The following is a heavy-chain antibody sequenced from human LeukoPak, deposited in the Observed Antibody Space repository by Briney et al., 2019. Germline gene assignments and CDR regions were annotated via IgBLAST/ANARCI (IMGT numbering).Heavy chain of an antibody. CDR1: GGTFSSYA. Sequence: ASVKVSCKASGGTFSSYAISWVRQDPGQGLEWMGGIIPIFGTANYAQKFQGRVTITADESTSTAYMELSSLRSEDTAVYYCARNVDTAMGEVPYYFDYWGQGTLVTVSS. J-gene: IGHJ4*02. D-gene: IGHD5-18*01. CDR2: IIPIFGTA. V-gene: IGHV1-69*13. CDR3: ARNVDTAMGEVPYYFDY.